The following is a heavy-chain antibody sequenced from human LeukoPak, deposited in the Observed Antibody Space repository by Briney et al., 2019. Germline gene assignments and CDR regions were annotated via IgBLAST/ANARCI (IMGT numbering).Heavy chain of an antibody. CDR3: ARHGQDIVVVPAAIWVWFDP. Sequence: TSETLSLTCAVYGGSFSGYYWSWIRQPPGKGLEWIGEINHSGSTNYNPSLKSRVTISVDTSKNQFSLKLSSVTAADTAVYYCARHGQDIVVVPAAIWVWFDPWGQGTLVTVSS. CDR1: GGSFSGYY. CDR2: INHSGST. D-gene: IGHD2-2*01. V-gene: IGHV4-34*01. J-gene: IGHJ5*02.